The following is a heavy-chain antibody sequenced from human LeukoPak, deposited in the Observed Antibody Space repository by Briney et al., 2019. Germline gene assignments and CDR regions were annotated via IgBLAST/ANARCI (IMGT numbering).Heavy chain of an antibody. Sequence: GGSLRLSCAASGFIFNTYSMNWVRQAPGKGLEWVSYISSSSDAVYYADSVKGRFTISRDNAMNSLYLLMNSLRAEDTAVYYCARDYSYGDSIDYWAREPWSPSPQ. CDR3: ARDYSYGDSIDY. J-gene: IGHJ4*02. CDR1: GFIFNTYS. V-gene: IGHV3-48*01. CDR2: ISSSSDAV. D-gene: IGHD4-17*01.